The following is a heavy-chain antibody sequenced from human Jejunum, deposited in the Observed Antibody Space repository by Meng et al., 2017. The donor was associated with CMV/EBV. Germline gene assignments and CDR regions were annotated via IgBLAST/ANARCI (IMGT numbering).Heavy chain of an antibody. Sequence: RSYGMNGVRQAPGKGLECVSSISPTSAYIYYAESLQGRFTISRDNANNSVYLQLNSLRAEDTAVYYCARRSCTTMFCESRDAFDVWGQGTMVTVSS. J-gene: IGHJ3*01. D-gene: IGHD3-9*01. CDR3: ARRSCTTMFCESRDAFDV. CDR1: RSYG. CDR2: ISPTSAYI. V-gene: IGHV3-21*06.